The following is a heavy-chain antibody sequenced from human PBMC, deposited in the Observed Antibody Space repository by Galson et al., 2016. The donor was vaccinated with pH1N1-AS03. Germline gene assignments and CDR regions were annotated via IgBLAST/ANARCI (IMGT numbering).Heavy chain of an antibody. Sequence: SLRLSCAASGFTFSSHSMHWARQAPDEGLEWVAGISYHGNNKFYAHYVKGRVTISRDSLQNTLDLQMISLRAEDSAVYFCARETIRAGEFDLWGRGTVVTVSS. J-gene: IGHJ3*01. CDR3: ARETIRAGEFDL. CDR2: ISYHGNNK. D-gene: IGHD1-26*01. CDR1: GFTFSSHS. V-gene: IGHV3-30-3*01.